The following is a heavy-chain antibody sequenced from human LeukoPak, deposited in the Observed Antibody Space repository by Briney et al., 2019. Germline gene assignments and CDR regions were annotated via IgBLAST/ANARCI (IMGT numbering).Heavy chain of an antibody. CDR3: AGIPDVLMVYSHAFDI. J-gene: IGHJ3*02. V-gene: IGHV4-38-2*01. CDR1: GYSITSGYY. D-gene: IGHD2-8*01. CDR2: IYHSGST. Sequence: PSETLSLTCAVSGYSITSGYYWGWIRQPPGKGLEWIGSIYHSGSTYYNPSLKSRVTISVDTSKNQFSLKLSSVTAADTAVYYCAGIPDVLMVYSHAFDIWGQGTMVTVSS.